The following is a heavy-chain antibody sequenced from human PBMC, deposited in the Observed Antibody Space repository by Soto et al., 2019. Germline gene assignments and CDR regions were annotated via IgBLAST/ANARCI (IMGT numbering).Heavy chain of an antibody. Sequence: ASVKVSCKASGYTFTSYDINWVRQATGQGLEWMGWMNPNSGNTGYAQKFQGRVTMTRNTSISTAYMELSSLRSEDTAVYYCATGGIAAAGSDYWGQGTLVTVSS. CDR1: GYTFTSYD. J-gene: IGHJ4*02. D-gene: IGHD6-13*01. CDR2: MNPNSGNT. V-gene: IGHV1-8*01. CDR3: ATGGIAAAGSDY.